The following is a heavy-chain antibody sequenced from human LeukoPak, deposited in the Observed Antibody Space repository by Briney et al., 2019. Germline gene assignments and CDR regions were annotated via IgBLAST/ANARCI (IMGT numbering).Heavy chain of an antibody. J-gene: IGHJ6*02. Sequence: ASVKVSCKASGGTFSSYAISWVRQAPGQGLEWMGGIIPIFGTANYAQKFQGRVTITADESASTAYMELSSLRSEDAAVYFCARVSIAARLNYYYGMDVWGQGTTVTVSS. CDR2: IIPIFGTA. CDR1: GGTFSSYA. CDR3: ARVSIAARLNYYYGMDV. V-gene: IGHV1-69*13. D-gene: IGHD6-6*01.